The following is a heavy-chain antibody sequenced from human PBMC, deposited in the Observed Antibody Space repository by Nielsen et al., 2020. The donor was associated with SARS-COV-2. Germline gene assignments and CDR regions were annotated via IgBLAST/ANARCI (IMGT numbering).Heavy chain of an antibody. CDR3: AKRRAVFMLTFGGEGAMDV. D-gene: IGHD3-16*01. Sequence: GESLKISCAASGFTFSRYALHWVRQAPGKGLEWVAIISYDGSTLYNADSVKGRFTISRDNSKTTLYLQMNSLRPDDTAVYYCAKRRAVFMLTFGGEGAMDVWGQGTTVSVSS. J-gene: IGHJ6*02. CDR2: ISYDGSTL. V-gene: IGHV3-30*04. CDR1: GFTFSRYA.